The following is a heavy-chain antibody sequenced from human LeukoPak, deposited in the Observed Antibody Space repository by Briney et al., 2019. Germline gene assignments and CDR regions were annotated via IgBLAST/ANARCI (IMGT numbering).Heavy chain of an antibody. CDR2: INPNNGGT. D-gene: IGHD3-22*01. CDR1: GYTFIGYY. J-gene: IGHJ4*02. CDR3: ARARYYDSSSYDY. Sequence: GASVKVSCKASGYTFIGYYMLWVRQAAGQGLEWMGWINPNNGGTNYAQKFPGRVTMTRDTSISTAYMALGRLRSDDTAVYYCARARYYDSSSYDYWGQGTLVTVSS. V-gene: IGHV1-2*02.